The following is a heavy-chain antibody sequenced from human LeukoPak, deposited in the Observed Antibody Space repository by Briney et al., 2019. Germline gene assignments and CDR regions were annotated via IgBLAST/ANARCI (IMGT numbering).Heavy chain of an antibody. V-gene: IGHV3-43*02. CDR1: GFTFHAFE. Sequence: GGSLRLSCAASGFTFHAFEMHWVRQAPGKGLEWVSLIKSDGGKTDYADSVRGRFAISRDNGKNSLYLQMNSLRSEDTALYYCATWAFYHGLDVWGQGTTVTVSS. J-gene: IGHJ6*02. CDR3: ATWAFYHGLDV. D-gene: IGHD1-26*01. CDR2: IKSDGGKT.